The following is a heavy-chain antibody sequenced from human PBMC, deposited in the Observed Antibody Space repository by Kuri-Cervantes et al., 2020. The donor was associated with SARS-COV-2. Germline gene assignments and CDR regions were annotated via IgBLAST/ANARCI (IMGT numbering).Heavy chain of an antibody. V-gene: IGHV3-30*02. J-gene: IGHJ3*02. CDR1: GFTFSSYG. CDR3: AKDHKKWELRHDAFDI. Sequence: GGSLRLSCAASGFTFSSYGMHWVRQAPGKGLEWVAVIWYDGSNKYYAGSVKGRFTISRDNSKNTLYLQMNSLRAEDTAVYYCAKDHKKWELRHDAFDIWGQGTMVTVSS. CDR2: IWYDGSNK. D-gene: IGHD1-26*01.